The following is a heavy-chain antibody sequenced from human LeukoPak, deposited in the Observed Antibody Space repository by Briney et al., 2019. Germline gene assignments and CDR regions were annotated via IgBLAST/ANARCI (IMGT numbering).Heavy chain of an antibody. V-gene: IGHV3-23*01. D-gene: IGHD6-13*01. CDR1: GFTFSSYA. J-gene: IGHJ5*02. CDR2: ISGSGGST. Sequence: GGSLRLSCAASGFTFSSYAMSWVRQAPGKGLEWVSAISGSGGSTYYADSVKGRFTISRDNSKNTLYLQMNSLRAEDTAVYYCANAYSSSWVNWFDPWGQGTLVTVSS. CDR3: ANAYSSSWVNWFDP.